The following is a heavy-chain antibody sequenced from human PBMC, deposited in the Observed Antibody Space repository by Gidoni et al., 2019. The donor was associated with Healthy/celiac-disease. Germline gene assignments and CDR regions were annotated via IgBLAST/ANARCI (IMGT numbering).Heavy chain of an antibody. CDR1: GFTFSSYS. V-gene: IGHV3-21*01. CDR2: ISSSSSYI. Sequence: EVQLVESEGGLVKPGGSLRLSCAASGFTFSSYSMNWVRQAPGTGLEWVSCISSSSSYIKYADSVKGRFTISRDNAENSLYLQMNSLRAEDTAVYYCASGEYSSSSPGDYWGQGILVTVSS. D-gene: IGHD6-6*01. CDR3: ASGEYSSSSPGDY. J-gene: IGHJ4*02.